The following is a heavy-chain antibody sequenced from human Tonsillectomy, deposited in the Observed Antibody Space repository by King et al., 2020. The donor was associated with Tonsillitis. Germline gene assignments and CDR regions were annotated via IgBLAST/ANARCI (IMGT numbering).Heavy chain of an antibody. V-gene: IGHV3-21*01. Sequence: VQLVESGGGLDKPGGSLRLSCAASGFTFSRYSINWVRQAPGKGLEWVASISRSSSYIYYADSLKGRFTISRDKAKNSLYLQMSSLRAEDPAVYYCASESRPSYYYDSSGSPFDYWGQGTLVTVSS. CDR3: ASESRPSYYYDSSGSPFDY. J-gene: IGHJ4*02. CDR2: ISRSSSYI. CDR1: GFTFSRYS. D-gene: IGHD3-22*01.